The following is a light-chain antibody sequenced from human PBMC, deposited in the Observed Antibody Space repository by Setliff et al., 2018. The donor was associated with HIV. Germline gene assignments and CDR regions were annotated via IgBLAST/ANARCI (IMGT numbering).Light chain of an antibody. CDR2: RNN. J-gene: IGLJ1*01. Sequence: QSVLTQPPSASGTPGQRVTISCSGSSSNIGSNTVNWYQQLPGTAPKLLIYRNNQRPSGVPDRFSASKSGTSASLAISGLQSDDEADYYCAAWDDSLNGYVFGTGTKVTVL. V-gene: IGLV1-44*01. CDR3: AAWDDSLNGYV. CDR1: SSNIGSNT.